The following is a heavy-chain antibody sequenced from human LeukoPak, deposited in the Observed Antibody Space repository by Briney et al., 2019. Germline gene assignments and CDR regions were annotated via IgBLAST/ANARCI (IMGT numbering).Heavy chain of an antibody. Sequence: PGGSLRLSCAASVFTFSSYSMSWVRQAPERGLEWVSLISGSGGSTNYADSVKGRFTISRDNSKNTLYLQMNSLTAEDTAVYYSAKLRTAAGRNFDYWGQGTLVTVSS. V-gene: IGHV3-23*01. CDR1: VFTFSSYS. J-gene: IGHJ4*02. D-gene: IGHD2-21*02. CDR3: AKLRTAAGRNFDY. CDR2: ISGSGGST.